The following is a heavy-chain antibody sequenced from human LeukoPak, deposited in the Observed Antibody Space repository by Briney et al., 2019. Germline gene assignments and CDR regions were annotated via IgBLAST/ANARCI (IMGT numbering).Heavy chain of an antibody. V-gene: IGHV4-30-2*01. CDR3: ATRRVGDYFDY. D-gene: IGHD3-16*01. CDR2: IYHSGST. CDR1: GGSISSGGYY. Sequence: SETLSLTCTVSGGSISSGGYYWNWIRQPPGTGLEWIGYIYHSGSTYYNPSLKSRVTISVDRSKNQFSLKLSSVTAADTAVYYCATRRVGDYFDYWGQGTLVTVSS. J-gene: IGHJ4*02.